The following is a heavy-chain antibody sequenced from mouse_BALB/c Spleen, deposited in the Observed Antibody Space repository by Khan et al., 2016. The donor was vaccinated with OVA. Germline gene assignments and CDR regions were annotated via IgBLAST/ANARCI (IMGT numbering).Heavy chain of an antibody. CDR1: GYTFTTYT. J-gene: IGHJ3*01. CDR3: AREGAYYRSDGWFSC. D-gene: IGHD2-14*01. CDR2: INTSNGYT. V-gene: IGHV1-4*01. Sequence: QVQLKQSGAELARPGASVKMSCKASGYTFTTYTMHWVKQRPGQGLEWIGYINTSNGYTNYNQKFKDKSTLTADKSSSTAYMQLSSLTSDYSAVYYCAREGAYYRSDGWFSCGGQGTLVTVSA.